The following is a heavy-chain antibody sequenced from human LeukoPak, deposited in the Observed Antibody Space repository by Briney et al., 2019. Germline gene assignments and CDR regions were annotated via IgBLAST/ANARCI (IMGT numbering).Heavy chain of an antibody. J-gene: IGHJ5*02. V-gene: IGHV1-8*01. CDR2: MNPNSGNT. D-gene: IGHD3-16*01. CDR1: GYTFTSYD. Sequence: ASVKVSCKASGYTFTSYDINWVRQATGDGLEWRGWMNPNSGNTGYAQKFQGRVTMTRNTSISTAYMELSSLRSEDTAVYYCARGVWGDGLYWFDPWGQGTLVTVSS. CDR3: ARGVWGDGLYWFDP.